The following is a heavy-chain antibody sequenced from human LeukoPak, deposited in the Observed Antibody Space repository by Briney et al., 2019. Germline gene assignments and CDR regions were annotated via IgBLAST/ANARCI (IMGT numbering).Heavy chain of an antibody. CDR1: GYSFTSYW. Sequence: GESLKISGKGSGYSFTSYWISWVRQMPGKGLEWMGRIDPSDSYTNYSPSFQGHVTISADKSISTAYLQWSSLQASDTAMYYCARSGGRIAVAGNWFDPWGQGTLVTVSS. CDR3: ARSGGRIAVAGNWFDP. CDR2: IDPSDSYT. J-gene: IGHJ5*02. V-gene: IGHV5-10-1*01. D-gene: IGHD6-19*01.